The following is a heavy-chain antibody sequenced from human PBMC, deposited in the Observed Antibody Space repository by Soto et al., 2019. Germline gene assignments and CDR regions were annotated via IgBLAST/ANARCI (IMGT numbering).Heavy chain of an antibody. CDR3: ARDIASRRFDY. Sequence: QVQLVESGGGVVQPGTSLRLSCEASGFTFRNHGIHWVRQAPGNGLEWVAVIWYDGSDKYYADSVKGRFTISRDNSRNTLYLQMDSLRAEDTAVFCCARDIASRRFDYLGQGVLVTVSS. D-gene: IGHD6-6*01. CDR1: GFTFRNHG. CDR2: IWYDGSDK. J-gene: IGHJ4*02. V-gene: IGHV3-33*01.